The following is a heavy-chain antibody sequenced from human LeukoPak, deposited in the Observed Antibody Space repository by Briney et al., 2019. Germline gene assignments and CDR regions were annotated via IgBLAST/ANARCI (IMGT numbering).Heavy chain of an antibody. V-gene: IGHV3-21*01. Sequence: GGSLRLSCAASGFTFTTSAMNWVRQAPGRGLEWVSSISSSSSYIYYADSVKGRFTISRDNAKNSLYLQMNSLRAEDTAVYYCARDRSYYYDSWGQGTLVTVSS. CDR2: ISSSSSYI. D-gene: IGHD3-22*01. J-gene: IGHJ4*02. CDR3: ARDRSYYYDS. CDR1: GFTFTTSA.